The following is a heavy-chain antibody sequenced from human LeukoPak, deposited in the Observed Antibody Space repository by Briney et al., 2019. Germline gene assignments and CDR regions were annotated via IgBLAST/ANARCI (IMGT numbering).Heavy chain of an antibody. CDR3: AGESPPNWFDP. CDR1: GYTFTSNY. CDR2: INPNGGTT. V-gene: IGHV1-46*01. J-gene: IGHJ5*02. Sequence: ASVKVSCKASGYTFTSNYIHWVRQAPGQGLEWMGIINPNGGTTSYAQKFQGRVTMTRDTSTSTVYMELSSLRSDDTAMYYCAGESPPNWFDPWGQGTLVTVSS.